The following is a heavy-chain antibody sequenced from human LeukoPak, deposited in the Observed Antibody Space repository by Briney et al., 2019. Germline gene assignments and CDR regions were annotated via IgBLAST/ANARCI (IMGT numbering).Heavy chain of an antibody. CDR3: ARSPTRCSGGSCYLYYFDY. Sequence: GASVKVSCKASGYTFTSYYMHWVRQAPGQGLEWMGIINPSGGSTSYEQKFQGRVTMTRDTSTSTVYMELSSLRAEDTAVYYCARSPTRCSGGSCYLYYFDYWGQGTLVTVSS. D-gene: IGHD2-15*01. J-gene: IGHJ4*02. CDR2: INPSGGST. CDR1: GYTFTSYY. V-gene: IGHV1-46*01.